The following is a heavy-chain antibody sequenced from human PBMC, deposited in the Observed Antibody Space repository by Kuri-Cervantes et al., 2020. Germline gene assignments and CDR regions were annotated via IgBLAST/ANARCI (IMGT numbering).Heavy chain of an antibody. V-gene: IGHV4-30-2*01. CDR3: ARVGRGGSPGGDY. CDR2: IYHSGST. D-gene: IGHD2-15*01. Sequence: SETLSLTCAVSGGSISSGGYSWSWIRQPPGKGLEWIGYIYHSGSTYYNPSLQSRVTISVDTSKNQFSLKLNSVTAADTAVYYCARVGRGGSPGGDYWGQGTLVTVSS. CDR1: GGSISSGGYS. J-gene: IGHJ4*02.